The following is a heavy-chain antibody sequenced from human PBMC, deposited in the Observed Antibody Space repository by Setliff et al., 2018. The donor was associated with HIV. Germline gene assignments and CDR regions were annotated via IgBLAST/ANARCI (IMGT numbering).Heavy chain of an antibody. CDR2: ISAYNGNT. Sequence: ASVKVSCKVFGGTFSSHVISWVRQAPGQGLEWMGWISAYNGNTNYAQKLQGRVTMTTDTSTSTAYMELRSLRSDDTAVYYCAREGIERYQYYNFWSGYYTPDYWGQGTLVTVSS. J-gene: IGHJ4*02. CDR1: GGTFSSHV. V-gene: IGHV1-18*01. CDR3: AREGIERYQYYNFWSGYYTPDY. D-gene: IGHD3-3*01.